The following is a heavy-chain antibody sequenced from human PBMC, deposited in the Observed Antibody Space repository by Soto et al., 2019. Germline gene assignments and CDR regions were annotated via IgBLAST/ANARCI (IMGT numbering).Heavy chain of an antibody. V-gene: IGHV1-18*01. Sequence: QVQLVQSGAEVKKPGASVKVSCKASGYTFTSYYISWVRQAPGQGLEWMGWISAYNGNTNYAQKLQGRVTMTTHTPTRTAHLELTSLSSDDTAVYYCAGDLTPVASWGQGPLISVSS. J-gene: IGHJ4*02. CDR1: GYTFTSYY. CDR3: AGDLTPVAS. CDR2: ISAYNGNT.